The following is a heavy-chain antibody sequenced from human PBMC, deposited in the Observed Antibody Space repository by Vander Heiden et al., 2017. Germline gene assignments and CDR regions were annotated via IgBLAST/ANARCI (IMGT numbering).Heavy chain of an antibody. Sequence: QVQLVAPGGGVVQPGRSLRLSCAASGFTLRSYAMHGVGQAPGKGLEWVAVISYDGSNKYYADSVKGRFTISRDNSKNTLYLQMNSLRAEDTAVYYCARVGYGQAGYCSSTSCLPDYWGQGTLVTVSS. CDR2: ISYDGSNK. V-gene: IGHV3-30-3*01. D-gene: IGHD2-2*01. J-gene: IGHJ4*02. CDR1: GFTLRSYA. CDR3: ARVGYGQAGYCSSTSCLPDY.